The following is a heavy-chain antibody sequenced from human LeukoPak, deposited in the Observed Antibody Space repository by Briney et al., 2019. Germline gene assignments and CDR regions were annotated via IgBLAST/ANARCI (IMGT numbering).Heavy chain of an antibody. V-gene: IGHV3-13*01. CDR3: AGAGSETQWRAFDF. CDR2: IGTAGDT. CDR1: GFTFSRYD. Sequence: GGSLRLSCAASGFTFSRYDMHWVRQATGKGLEWVLGIGTAGDTYYAGSVKGRFTISRENAKNSLYLQMNSLTAGDTAVYYCAGAGSETQWRAFDFWGQGALVTVFS. J-gene: IGHJ4*02. D-gene: IGHD6-19*01.